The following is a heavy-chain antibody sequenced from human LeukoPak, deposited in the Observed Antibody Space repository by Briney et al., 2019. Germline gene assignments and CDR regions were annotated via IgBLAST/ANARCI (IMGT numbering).Heavy chain of an antibody. CDR3: ATERVYGVSSPAFDS. CDR2: TCTGGRA. J-gene: IGHJ4*02. V-gene: IGHV4-61*02. CDR1: GASITTPGYY. D-gene: IGHD4-17*01. Sequence: SQTLSLTCTVSGASITTPGYYWSWIRQPARKGLEWIGRTCTGGRAEYNPSLDSRATISVDVSKKQFSLTLTSVTAADTAAYFCATERVYGVSSPAFDSWGQGTLVTVSS.